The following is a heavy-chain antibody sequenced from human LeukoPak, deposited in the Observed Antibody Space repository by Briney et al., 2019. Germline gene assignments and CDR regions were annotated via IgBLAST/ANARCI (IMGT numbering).Heavy chain of an antibody. CDR1: GVTFSIYE. Sequence: GGSLRVSCAHRGVTFSIYEIKWVRPAPRKGLERVSYICSIGSTIYYADSVKGRFTISRDNAKNSLYLQMNSLRAEDTAVYYCAITPGSYFGFGTTNNIDYWGQGTMVTVSS. D-gene: IGHD1-26*01. CDR3: AITPGSYFGFGTTNNIDY. CDR2: ICSIGSTI. J-gene: IGHJ4*02. V-gene: IGHV3-48*03.